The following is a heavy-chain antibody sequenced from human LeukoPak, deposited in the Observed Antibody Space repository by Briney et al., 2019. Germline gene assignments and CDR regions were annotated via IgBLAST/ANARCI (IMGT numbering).Heavy chain of an antibody. Sequence: SVKVSCKASGYTFSNYDINWVRQAPGQGLEWMGGIIPIFGTANYAQKFQGRVTITADKSTSTAYMELSSLRSEDTAVYYCAMGVGAPEDLAVAADFDYWGQGTLVTVSS. V-gene: IGHV1-69*06. CDR3: AMGVGAPEDLAVAADFDY. J-gene: IGHJ4*02. CDR1: GYTFSNYD. CDR2: IIPIFGTA. D-gene: IGHD6-19*01.